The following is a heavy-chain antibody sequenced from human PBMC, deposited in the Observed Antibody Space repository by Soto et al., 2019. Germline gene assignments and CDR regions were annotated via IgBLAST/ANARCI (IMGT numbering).Heavy chain of an antibody. CDR1: GGSISSYY. CDR3: ARDLFEKSASWPAY. D-gene: IGHD2-2*01. V-gene: IGHV4-59*12. CDR2: IYYSGST. Sequence: SETLSLTCTVSGGSISSYYWSWIRQPPGKGLEWIGYIYYSGSTNYNPSLKSRVTISVDTSKNQFSLKLSSVTAADTAVYYCARDLFEKSASWPAYWGRGTLVTVS. J-gene: IGHJ4*02.